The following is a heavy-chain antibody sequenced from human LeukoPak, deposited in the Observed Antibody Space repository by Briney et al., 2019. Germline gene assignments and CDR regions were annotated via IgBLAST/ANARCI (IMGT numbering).Heavy chain of an antibody. V-gene: IGHV4-61*02. CDR2: IYTSGST. CDR3: ARDPRGITALVDYFDY. Sequence: SETLSLTCTVSGGSISSGSYYWSWIRQPAGKGLEWIGRIYTSGSTNYNPSLKSRVTISVDTSKNQFSLKLSSVTAADTAVYYCARDPRGITALVDYFDYWGQGTLVTVSS. D-gene: IGHD5-18*01. J-gene: IGHJ4*02. CDR1: GGSISSGSYY.